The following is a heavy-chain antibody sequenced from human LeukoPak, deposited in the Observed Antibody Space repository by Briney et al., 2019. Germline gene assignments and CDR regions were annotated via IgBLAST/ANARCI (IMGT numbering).Heavy chain of an antibody. V-gene: IGHV3-23*01. CDR1: GFTFSNYA. Sequence: PGGSLRLSCAASGFTFSNYAMSWVRQAPGKGLEWVSTISTSGGSTYYADSVKGRFTISRDNSKNTLYLQMNSLRAEDTAVYYCAKDSAQWLPIIPWGQGTLVTVSS. J-gene: IGHJ5*02. CDR3: AKDSAQWLPIIP. CDR2: ISTSGGST. D-gene: IGHD6-19*01.